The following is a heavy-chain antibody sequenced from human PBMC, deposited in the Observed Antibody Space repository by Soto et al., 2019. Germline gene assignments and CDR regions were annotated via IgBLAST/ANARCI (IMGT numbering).Heavy chain of an antibody. V-gene: IGHV4-31*03. CDR3: ARGSLVVVPAPGFDP. J-gene: IGHJ5*02. Sequence: KPSETLSLTCTVSGGSISSGGYYWSWIRQHPGKGLEWIGYIYYSGTTYYNPSLKSRVTISVDTSKNQFSLKLSSVSAADTALYYCARGSLVVVPAPGFDPWGRGTLVTVSS. D-gene: IGHD2-2*01. CDR2: IYYSGTT. CDR1: GGSISSGGYY.